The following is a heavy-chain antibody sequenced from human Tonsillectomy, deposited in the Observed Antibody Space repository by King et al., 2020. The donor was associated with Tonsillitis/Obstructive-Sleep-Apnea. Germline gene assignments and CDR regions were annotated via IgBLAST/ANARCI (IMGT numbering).Heavy chain of an antibody. J-gene: IGHJ6*02. V-gene: IGHV3-30*18. CDR3: AKDGGYSSSWYDSGMDV. CDR2: ISYDGSNK. D-gene: IGHD6-13*01. CDR1: GFTFSSYG. Sequence: QEQLVQSGGGVVQPGRSLRLSCAASGFTFSSYGMHWVRQAPGKGLEWVAVISYDGSNKYYADSVKGRFTISRDNSKNTLYLQMNSLRAEDTAVYYCAKDGGYSSSWYDSGMDVWGQGTTVTVSS.